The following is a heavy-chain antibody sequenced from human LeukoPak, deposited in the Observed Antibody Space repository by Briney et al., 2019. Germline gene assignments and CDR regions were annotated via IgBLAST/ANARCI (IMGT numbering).Heavy chain of an antibody. Sequence: PGGSLRLSCAASGFTFSSYGMHWVRQAPGKGLEWVAFIRYDGSNKYYADSVKGRFTISRDSSKNTLYLQMNSLRAEDTAVYYCARGGYYYDSSGYYYGGVRYFDYWGQGTLVTVSS. CDR2: IRYDGSNK. CDR1: GFTFSSYG. D-gene: IGHD3-22*01. V-gene: IGHV3-30*02. CDR3: ARGGYYYDSSGYYYGGVRYFDY. J-gene: IGHJ4*02.